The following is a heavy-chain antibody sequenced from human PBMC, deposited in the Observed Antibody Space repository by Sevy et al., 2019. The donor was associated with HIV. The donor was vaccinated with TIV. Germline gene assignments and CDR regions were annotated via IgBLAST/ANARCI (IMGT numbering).Heavy chain of an antibody. CDR1: GFTFSGSA. CDR2: IRSRVNSHAT. D-gene: IGHD3-9*01. V-gene: IGHV3-73*01. CDR3: TASMKTDVLRYFDWLEEPPFDH. Sequence: GGSLRLSCAASGFTFSGSAMHWVRQASGKGLEWVGRIRSRVNSHATAYAASVKGRFTISRDDSENMAFLQMVSLKTEDTAVYYCTASMKTDVLRYFDWLEEPPFDHWGQGTLVTVSS. J-gene: IGHJ4*02.